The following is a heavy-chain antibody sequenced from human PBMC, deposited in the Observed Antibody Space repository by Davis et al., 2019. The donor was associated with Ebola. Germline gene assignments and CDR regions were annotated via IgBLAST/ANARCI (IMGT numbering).Heavy chain of an antibody. D-gene: IGHD1-26*01. J-gene: IGHJ3*02. CDR2: LSGSGHST. CDR1: GFSFGNYA. Sequence: GESLKISCVASGFSFGNYAMSWVRQAPGRGLEWVSALSGSGHSTYYADSVKGRFTISRDNSKNILYLQMNGLRVEDTAIYYCVKDTSTIWFDIWGQGTMVTVSS. V-gene: IGHV3-23*01. CDR3: VKDTSTIWFDI.